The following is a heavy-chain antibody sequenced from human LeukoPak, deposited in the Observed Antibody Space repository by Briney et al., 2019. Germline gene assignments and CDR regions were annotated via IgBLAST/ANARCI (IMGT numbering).Heavy chain of an antibody. CDR3: ARGSSSGSYLDY. D-gene: IGHD1-26*01. V-gene: IGHV1-69*05. J-gene: IGHJ4*02. CDR1: GGTFSSYA. CDR2: IIPIFGTA. Sequence: SVKVSCKASGGTFSSYAISWVRQAPGQGLEWMGGIIPIFGTADYAQKFQGRVTITTDESTSTAYMELSSLRSEDTAVYYCARGSSSGSYLDYWGQGTLVTVSS.